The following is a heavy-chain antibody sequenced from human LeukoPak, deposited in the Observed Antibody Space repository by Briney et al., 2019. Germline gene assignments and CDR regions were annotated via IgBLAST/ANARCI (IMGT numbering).Heavy chain of an antibody. CDR3: ARGCCGIALAGTQYNWFDP. CDR1: GYTFTSYG. J-gene: IGHJ5*02. V-gene: IGHV1-18*01. Sequence: ASVKVSCKASGYTFTSYGISWVRQAPGQGLEWMGWISAYNDNINYAQKLQGRVTMTTDISTSTAYMELRSLRSDDTAVYYWARGCCGIALAGTQYNWFDPWGQGTLVTVSS. D-gene: IGHD6-19*01. CDR2: ISAYNDNI.